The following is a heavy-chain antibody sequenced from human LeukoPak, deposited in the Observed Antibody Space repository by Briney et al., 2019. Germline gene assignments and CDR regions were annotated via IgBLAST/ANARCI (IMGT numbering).Heavy chain of an antibody. V-gene: IGHV5-51*01. Sequence: GESLKIFCKGSGYSFTSYWIGWVRQMPGKGLEWMGIIYPGDSDTRYSPSFQGQVTISADKSINTAYLQWSSLKDSDTAMYYCARVAPGPAATANWFDPWGQGTLVTVSS. CDR1: GYSFTSYW. D-gene: IGHD2-2*01. CDR2: IYPGDSDT. J-gene: IGHJ5*02. CDR3: ARVAPGPAATANWFDP.